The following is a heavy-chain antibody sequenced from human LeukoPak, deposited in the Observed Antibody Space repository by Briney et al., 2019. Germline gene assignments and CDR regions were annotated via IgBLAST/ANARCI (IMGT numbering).Heavy chain of an antibody. Sequence: GGSLRLSCVVSGFTFNSYAMNWVRQAPGKGLEWVSAVSGSGSSTYYADSVKGRFTISRDNSKNTLYLQMNSLRAEDTAVYYCAKSRELWTYWYFDLWGHGILVTVSS. D-gene: IGHD1-26*01. CDR2: VSGSGSST. CDR1: GFTFNSYA. V-gene: IGHV3-23*01. CDR3: AKSRELWTYWYFDL. J-gene: IGHJ2*01.